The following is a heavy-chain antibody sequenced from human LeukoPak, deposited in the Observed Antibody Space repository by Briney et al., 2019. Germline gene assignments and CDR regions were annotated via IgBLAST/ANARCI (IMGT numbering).Heavy chain of an antibody. V-gene: IGHV4-59*01. Sequence: SETLSLTCTVSGDSISRYHWTWIRQPPGKGLEWIGYIYYSGSTNYNPSLESRVTISVDTSKNQFSLKLSSVTAADTAVYYCARSGSYYGYWGQGTLVTVSS. J-gene: IGHJ4*02. D-gene: IGHD1-26*01. CDR2: IYYSGST. CDR1: GDSISRYH. CDR3: ARSGSYYGY.